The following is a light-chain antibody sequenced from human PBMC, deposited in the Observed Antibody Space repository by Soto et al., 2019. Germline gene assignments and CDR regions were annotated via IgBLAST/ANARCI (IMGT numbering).Light chain of an antibody. CDR1: QTIISW. CDR2: KAS. Sequence: SQMTQSPSTLSGSVGDRVTITCRASQTIISWLAWYQQKPGKAPKLLIYKASTLKSGVPSRFSGSGSGTEFTLTISSLQPDDFATYYCQHYNSYSEAFGQGTKVDIK. CDR3: QHYNSYSEA. V-gene: IGKV1-5*03. J-gene: IGKJ1*01.